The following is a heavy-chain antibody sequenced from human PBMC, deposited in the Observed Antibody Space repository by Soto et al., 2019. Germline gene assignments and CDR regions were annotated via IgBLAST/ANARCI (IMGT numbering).Heavy chain of an antibody. V-gene: IGHV3-33*01. CDR3: ASSYCISTSCGWFDP. CDR2: IWYDGSNK. J-gene: IGHJ5*02. CDR1: GFTFSSYG. Sequence: HPGGSLRLSCAASGFTFSSYGMHWVRQAPGKGLEWVAVIWYDGSNKYYADSVKGRLTISRDNSKNTLYLQMNSLRAEDTAVYYCASSYCISTSCGWFDPWGQGTLVTVSS. D-gene: IGHD2-2*01.